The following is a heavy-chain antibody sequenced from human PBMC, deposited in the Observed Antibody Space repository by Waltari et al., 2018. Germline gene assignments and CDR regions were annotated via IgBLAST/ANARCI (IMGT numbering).Heavy chain of an antibody. J-gene: IGHJ4*02. Sequence: QVQLVQSGAEVKKPGSSVKVSCKASGGTFSSYAISWVRQAPGQGLEWMGWMNPNSGNTGYAQKFQGRVTITRNTSISTAYMELSSLRSEDTAVYYCARRAAAGTFDYWGQGTLVTVSS. CDR1: GGTFSSYA. D-gene: IGHD6-13*01. CDR2: MNPNSGNT. V-gene: IGHV1-8*03. CDR3: ARRAAAGTFDY.